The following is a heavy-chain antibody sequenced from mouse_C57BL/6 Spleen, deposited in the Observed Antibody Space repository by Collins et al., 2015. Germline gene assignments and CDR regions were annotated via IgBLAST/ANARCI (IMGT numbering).Heavy chain of an antibody. V-gene: IGHV5-9-1*01. CDR2: ISSGGSYT. Sequence: VATISSGGSYTYYPDSVKGRFTISRDNAKNTLYLQMSSLRSEDTAMYYCARRADGYYLFDYWGQGTTLTVSS. D-gene: IGHD2-3*01. J-gene: IGHJ2*01. CDR3: ARRADGYYLFDY.